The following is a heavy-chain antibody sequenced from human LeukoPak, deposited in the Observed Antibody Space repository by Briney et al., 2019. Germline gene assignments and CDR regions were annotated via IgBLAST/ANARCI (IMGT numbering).Heavy chain of an antibody. CDR1: GFTFSGYA. CDR3: ATTQPGGSYRDLTY. CDR2: ISYDGSNE. J-gene: IGHJ4*02. Sequence: GGSLRLSCAASGFTFSGYAMHWVRQAPGKGLEWVAVISYDGSNEYYADSVKGRFTISRDNSKNTLYLQMNSLSVEDTAVYYCATTQPGGSYRDLTYWGQGALVTVSS. V-gene: IGHV3-30-3*01. D-gene: IGHD3-16*01.